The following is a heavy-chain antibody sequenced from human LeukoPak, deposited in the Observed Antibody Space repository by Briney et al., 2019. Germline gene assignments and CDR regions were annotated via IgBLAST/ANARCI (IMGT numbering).Heavy chain of an antibody. CDR2: VWANGNTK. J-gene: IGHJ4*02. Sequence: GGSLRLSCEVSRSMFSGYGMHWVRQAPGKGLEWVAVVWANGNTKYYADSVKGRFTISRDNSKNTLHLQIDSLRAEDTAMYYCTGDDPSRAFDYWGQGTLVTVSS. CDR3: TGDDPSRAFDY. D-gene: IGHD2-2*01. V-gene: IGHV3-33*08. CDR1: RSMFSGYG.